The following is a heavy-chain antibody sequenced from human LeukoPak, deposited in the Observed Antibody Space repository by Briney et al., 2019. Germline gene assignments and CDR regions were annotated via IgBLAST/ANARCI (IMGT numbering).Heavy chain of an antibody. V-gene: IGHV4-34*01. CDR2: INHSGST. Sequence: ESLRLSCTASGFTFSNFWMGWVRQAPGKGLEWIGEINHSGSTNYNPSLKSRVTISVDTSKNQFSLKLSSVTAADTAVYYCARDSFSVRGDSLDYWGQGTLVTVSS. J-gene: IGHJ4*02. CDR3: ARDSFSVRGDSLDY. D-gene: IGHD3-10*01. CDR1: GFTFSNFW.